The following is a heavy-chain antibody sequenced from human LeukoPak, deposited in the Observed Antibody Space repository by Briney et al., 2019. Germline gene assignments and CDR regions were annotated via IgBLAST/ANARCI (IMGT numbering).Heavy chain of an antibody. J-gene: IGHJ5*02. CDR1: GFTFSSYG. V-gene: IGHV3-30*02. CDR3: ARGGRFCSGGSCYNWFDP. CDR2: IRYDGSNK. Sequence: PGGSLRLSCAASGFTFSSYGMHWVRQAPGKGLEWVAFIRYDGSNKYYADSVKGRFTISRDNSKNTLYLQMNSLRAEDTAVYYCARGGRFCSGGSCYNWFDPWGQGTLVTVSS. D-gene: IGHD2-15*01.